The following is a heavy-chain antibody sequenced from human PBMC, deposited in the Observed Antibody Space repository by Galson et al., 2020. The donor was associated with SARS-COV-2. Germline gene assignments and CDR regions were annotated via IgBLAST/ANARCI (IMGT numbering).Heavy chain of an antibody. CDR1: GFSLSTSGMC. CDR3: ARMTVSGSYWGYYYYGMDV. CDR2: IDWYDDK. Sequence: SGPTLVKPTQTLTLTCTFSGFSLSTSGMCVSWIRQPPGKALEWLALIDWYDDKYYSTSLKTRLTISKDTSKNQVVLTMTNMDPVDTATYYCARMTVSGSYWGYYYYGMDVWGQGTTVTVSS. V-gene: IGHV2-70*01. J-gene: IGHJ6*02. D-gene: IGHD3-10*01.